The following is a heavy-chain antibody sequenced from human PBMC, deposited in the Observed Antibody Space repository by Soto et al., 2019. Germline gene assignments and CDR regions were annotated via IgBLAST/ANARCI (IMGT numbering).Heavy chain of an antibody. Sequence: SETLSLTCSVSGGSIRSSSYYWGWIRQPPGKGLEWIGYIYNSGSTNYNPSLKSRVSISGDTSKNQFSLKLSSVTAAGTAVYYCARRKMYNSGFDYWGQGTLVTVPS. D-gene: IGHD6-19*01. CDR2: IYNSGST. CDR1: GGSIRSSSYY. V-gene: IGHV4-61*05. J-gene: IGHJ4*02. CDR3: ARRKMYNSGFDY.